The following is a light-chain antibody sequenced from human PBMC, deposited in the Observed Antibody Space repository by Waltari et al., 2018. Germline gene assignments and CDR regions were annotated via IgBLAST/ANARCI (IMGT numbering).Light chain of an antibody. CDR1: QSISSY. CDR2: AAS. CDR3: QQSYSTPRGIT. V-gene: IGKV1-39*01. Sequence: DIQMTQSPSSLSASVGDRVTITCRASQSISSYLNWYQQKPVKAPKLLIYAASSLQSGVPSRFSGSGSGTDFTLTISSLQPEDFATYYCQQSYSTPRGITFGPGTKVDIK. J-gene: IGKJ3*01.